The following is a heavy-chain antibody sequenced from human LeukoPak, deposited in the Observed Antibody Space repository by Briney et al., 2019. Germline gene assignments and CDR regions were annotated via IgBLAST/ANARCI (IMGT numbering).Heavy chain of an antibody. D-gene: IGHD6-6*01. J-gene: IGHJ4*02. CDR2: ISYDGSNK. V-gene: IGHV3-30*04. CDR1: GFTFSSYA. CDR3: AKEKYSSSSLDY. Sequence: GGSLRLSCAASGFTFSSYAMHWVRQAPGKGLEWVAVISYDGSNKYYADSVKGRFTISRDNSKNTLYLQMNSLRAEDTAVYYCAKEKYSSSSLDYWGQGTLVTVSS.